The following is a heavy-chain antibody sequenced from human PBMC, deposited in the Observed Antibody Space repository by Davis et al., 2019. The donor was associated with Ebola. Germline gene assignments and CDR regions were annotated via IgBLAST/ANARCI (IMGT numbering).Heavy chain of an antibody. J-gene: IGHJ6*02. V-gene: IGHV3-9*01. CDR2: ITWNSGSI. Sequence: SLKISCAASGFTFDDYAMNWVRQAPGKGLEWVSGITWNSGSIGYADSVKGRFTISRDNAKNSLYLQMNSLRAEDTALYYCAKEKSSPSPGRDYYGIDVWGQGTTVTVS. CDR3: AKEKSSPSPGRDYYGIDV. D-gene: IGHD2-2*01. CDR1: GFTFDDYA.